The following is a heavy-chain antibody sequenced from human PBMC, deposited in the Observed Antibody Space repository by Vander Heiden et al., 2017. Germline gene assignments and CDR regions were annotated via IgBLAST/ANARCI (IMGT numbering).Heavy chain of an antibody. CDR3: AKKDYYDSSGPPRY. CDR1: GFTFSSYA. Sequence: EVQLLESGGGLVQPGGSLRLSCAASGFTFSSYAMSWVRQAPGKGLEWVSAISGSGGTTYYADSVKGRFTISRDNSKNTLYLQMNSLRAEDTAVYYCAKKDYYDSSGPPRYWGQGPLVTVSS. D-gene: IGHD3-22*01. J-gene: IGHJ4*02. CDR2: ISGSGGTT. V-gene: IGHV3-23*01.